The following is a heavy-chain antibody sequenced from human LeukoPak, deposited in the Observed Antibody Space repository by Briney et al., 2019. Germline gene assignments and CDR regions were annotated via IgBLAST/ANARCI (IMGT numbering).Heavy chain of an antibody. CDR1: GYTFTGYY. Sequence: ASVKVSCKASGYTFTGYYMHWVRQAPGQGLEWMGWINPNSGGTNYAQKFQGRVTMTRDTSISTAYMELSRLRSDDTAVYYCARVLHYYDSGGSRRGYYFDYWGQGTLVTVSS. CDR2: INPNSGGT. V-gene: IGHV1-2*02. CDR3: ARVLHYYDSGGSRRGYYFDY. J-gene: IGHJ4*02. D-gene: IGHD3-22*01.